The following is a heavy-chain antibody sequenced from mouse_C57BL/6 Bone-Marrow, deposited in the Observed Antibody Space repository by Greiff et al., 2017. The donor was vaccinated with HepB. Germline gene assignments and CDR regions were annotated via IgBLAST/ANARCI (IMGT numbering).Heavy chain of an antibody. Sequence: QVQLKESGAELARPGASVKMSCKASGYTFTSYTMHWVKQRPGQGLEWIGYINPSSGYTKYNQKFKDKATLTADKSSSTAYMQLSSLTSEDSAVYYCARYYYGKNSDYWGQGTTLTVSS. V-gene: IGHV1-4*01. D-gene: IGHD1-1*01. CDR3: ARYYYGKNSDY. J-gene: IGHJ2*01. CDR2: INPSSGYT. CDR1: GYTFTSYT.